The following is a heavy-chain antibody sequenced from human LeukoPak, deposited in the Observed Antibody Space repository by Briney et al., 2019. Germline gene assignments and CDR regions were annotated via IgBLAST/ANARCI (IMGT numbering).Heavy chain of an antibody. CDR1: GFNFGTYA. CDR3: AKDSLRAVAGTFDY. CDR2: ISGAGGST. Sequence: GGSLRLSCAASGFNFGTYAMNWVRQAPGKGLEWVSAISGAGGSTYYANSVQGRFTVSRDNSKNTVYLQMSSLRAEDTALYYCAKDSLRAVAGTFDYWGQGNLVTVSS. V-gene: IGHV3-23*01. J-gene: IGHJ4*02. D-gene: IGHD6-19*01.